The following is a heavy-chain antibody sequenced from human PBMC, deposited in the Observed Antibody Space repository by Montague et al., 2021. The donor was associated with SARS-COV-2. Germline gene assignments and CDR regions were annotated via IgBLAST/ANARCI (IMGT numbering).Heavy chain of an antibody. V-gene: IGHV4-39*07. CDR1: AGSLSSRSKY. D-gene: IGHD2-8*02. CDR3: ARDEYNRYWYKY. J-gene: IGHJ4*02. Sequence: SETLSLTCTVSAGSLSSRSKYWGWIRQPPGMGLQWIGSVNSAGSTYYSPSLKSRVTISLDTSKNQFSLKLSSVTAADTAVYYCARDEYNRYWYKYWGQGALVPVPS. CDR2: VNSAGST.